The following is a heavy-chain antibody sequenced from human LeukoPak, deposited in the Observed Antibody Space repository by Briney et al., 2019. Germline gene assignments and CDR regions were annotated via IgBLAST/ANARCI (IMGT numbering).Heavy chain of an antibody. CDR2: ISSSGSTI. Sequence: GGSLRLSCAASGFTFSSYSMHWVRQARGKGLDWVSHISSSGSTIYYADSVKGRFTISRDNAKNSLYLQMNSLRVEDTAVYYCTRTLLYCSGGSCYPTRFDYWGQGILVTVSS. CDR1: GFTFSSYS. D-gene: IGHD2-15*01. CDR3: TRTLLYCSGGSCYPTRFDY. V-gene: IGHV3-48*01. J-gene: IGHJ4*02.